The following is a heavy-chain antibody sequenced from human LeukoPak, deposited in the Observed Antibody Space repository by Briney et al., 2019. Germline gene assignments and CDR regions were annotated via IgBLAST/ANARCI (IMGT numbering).Heavy chain of an antibody. D-gene: IGHD7-27*01. CDR3: ARERGDRDTFDI. CDR1: GGTFSSYA. J-gene: IGHJ3*02. CDR2: INTNTGNP. V-gene: IGHV7-4-1*02. Sequence: ASVKVSCKASGGTFSSYAISWVRQAPGQGLEWMGWINTNTGNPTYAQGFTGRLVFSLDISVSTAYLQISSLKAEDTAVYYCARERGDRDTFDIWGQGTMVTVSS.